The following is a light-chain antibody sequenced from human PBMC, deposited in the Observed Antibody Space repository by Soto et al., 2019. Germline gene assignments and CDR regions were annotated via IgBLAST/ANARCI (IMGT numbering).Light chain of an antibody. CDR1: RRDIGAYKY. CDR3: RSYGADSI. CDR2: EVS. Sequence: QSALTQPASVSGSPGQSITISCTGTRRDIGAYKYVSWYQQHPGKAPKLMIYEVSNRPSGVSNRFSGSKSGNTASLTISGLQHEDEADYYCRSYGADSIFGGGTKLTVL. J-gene: IGLJ2*01. V-gene: IGLV2-14*01.